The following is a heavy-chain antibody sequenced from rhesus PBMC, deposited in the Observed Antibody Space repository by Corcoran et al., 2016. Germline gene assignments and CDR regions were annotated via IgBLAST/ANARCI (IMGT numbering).Heavy chain of an antibody. V-gene: IGHV4-76*01. D-gene: IGHD6S26*01. CDR2: IYGSGRTT. CDR1: GGSISGGYD. CDR3: AGRLVRDRFDV. Sequence: QVQLQESGPGLVKPSETLSLTCAVSGGSISGGYDWSWIRQPPGRGVEWIGYIYGSGRTTTYNPALKAGVTLSKETSKHQFALKLSSVAAADTGVYFCAGRLVRDRFDVWGPGVLVTVSS. J-gene: IGHJ5-1*01.